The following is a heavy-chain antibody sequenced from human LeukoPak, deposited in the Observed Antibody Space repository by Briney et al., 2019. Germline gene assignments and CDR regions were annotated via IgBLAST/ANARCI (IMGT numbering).Heavy chain of an antibody. CDR1: GGSISSSSYY. CDR3: ASYLLGYCSGGSCYYYFDY. CDR2: IYYSGST. V-gene: IGHV4-39*01. Sequence: SETLSLTCTVSGGSISSSSYYWGWIRQPPGKGLEWIGSIYYSGSTYYNPSLKSRVTISVDTSKNQFPLKLSSVTAADTAVYYCASYLLGYCSGGSCYYYFDYWGQGTLVTVSS. J-gene: IGHJ4*02. D-gene: IGHD2-15*01.